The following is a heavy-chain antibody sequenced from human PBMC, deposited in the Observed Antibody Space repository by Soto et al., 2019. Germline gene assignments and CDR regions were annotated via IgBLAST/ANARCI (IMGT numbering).Heavy chain of an antibody. V-gene: IGHV3-53*01. CDR1: GFTVSSNY. J-gene: IGHJ3*02. Sequence: GGSLRLSCAASGFTVSSNYMSWVRQAPGKGLEWVSVIYSGGSTYYADSVKGRFTISRDNSKNTLYLQMNSLRAEDTAVYYCAREGYCSSTICRLDAFDIWGQGTMVTVSS. D-gene: IGHD2-2*01. CDR3: AREGYCSSTICRLDAFDI. CDR2: IYSGGST.